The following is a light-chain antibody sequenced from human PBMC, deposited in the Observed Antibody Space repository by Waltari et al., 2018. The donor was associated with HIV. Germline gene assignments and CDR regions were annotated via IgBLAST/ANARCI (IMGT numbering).Light chain of an antibody. Sequence: DIQMTQSPSTLSASVGDRVTITCRASQSIRSGLAWYQQKPGKAPKLRIYKASRLESGVPSRFSGSGSGTEFTLTISSLQPDDFATYYCQQYNSYSAWTFGQGTKVEIK. CDR3: QQYNSYSAWT. CDR1: QSIRSG. J-gene: IGKJ1*01. CDR2: KAS. V-gene: IGKV1-5*03.